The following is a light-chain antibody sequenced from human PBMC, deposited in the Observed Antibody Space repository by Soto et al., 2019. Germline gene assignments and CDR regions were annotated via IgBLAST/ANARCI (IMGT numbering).Light chain of an antibody. Sequence: TQSPGTLSLSPGERVTLSCRASQTVSTSYIAWYQQKPGQAPRLLIYATSSRATGIPDRFSGSGSGTDFTLTISRLEPEDFAVYFCQQYGTSLLSFGGGTKVDIK. CDR1: QTVSTSY. CDR2: ATS. V-gene: IGKV3-20*01. CDR3: QQYGTSLLS. J-gene: IGKJ4*01.